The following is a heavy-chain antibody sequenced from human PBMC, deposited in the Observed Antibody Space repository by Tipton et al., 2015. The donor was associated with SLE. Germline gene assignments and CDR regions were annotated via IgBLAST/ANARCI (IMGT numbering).Heavy chain of an antibody. CDR3: ARRPADCYGAHCGFDD. V-gene: IGHV4-39*07. CDR1: GDSITSDPYH. J-gene: IGHJ4*02. CDR2: IYYSGST. Sequence: TLSLTCTVSGDSITSDPYHWSWIRQAAGKGLEWIGSIYYSGSTYYNPSLKSRVAISLDTPKNQFSLRLASVTAADTATYYCARRPADCYGAHCGFDDWGQGTLVNVSS. D-gene: IGHD2-21*01.